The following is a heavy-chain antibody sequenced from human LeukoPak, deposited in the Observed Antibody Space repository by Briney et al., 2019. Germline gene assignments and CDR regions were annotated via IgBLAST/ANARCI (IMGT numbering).Heavy chain of an antibody. CDR3: ARAGYCSSTTCYDWFDP. CDR2: INPNSGGT. Sequence: GASVKVSCKASGYTFTGYYMHRVRQAPGQGLEWMGWINPNSGGTNYAQKFQGRVTMTRDTSISTAYMELSRLRSDDTAVYYCARAGYCSSTTCYDWFDPWGQGTLVTVSS. V-gene: IGHV1-2*02. CDR1: GYTFTGYY. D-gene: IGHD2-2*03. J-gene: IGHJ5*02.